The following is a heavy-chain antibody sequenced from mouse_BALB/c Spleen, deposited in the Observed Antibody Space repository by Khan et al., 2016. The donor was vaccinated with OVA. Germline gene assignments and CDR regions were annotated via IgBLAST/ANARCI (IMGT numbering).Heavy chain of an antibody. CDR3: TRDRIDY. CDR1: GYTFSTYW. Sequence: VQLQQSGAALAKPGASVKMSCKASGYTFSTYWMHWVKQRPGQGLEWIGYINPTSGYTDYNEKLKDKAPLSADNSSSTAYMQLSRLTSEDSAVYYCTRDRIDYWGQGTTLTVSS. V-gene: IGHV1-7*01. CDR2: INPTSGYT. J-gene: IGHJ2*01.